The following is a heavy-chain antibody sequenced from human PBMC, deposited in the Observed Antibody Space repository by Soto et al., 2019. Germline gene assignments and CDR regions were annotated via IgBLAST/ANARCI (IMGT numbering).Heavy chain of an antibody. CDR1: GGSCSSYA. J-gene: IGHJ6*02. V-gene: IGHV1-69*01. CDR2: VIPIFGTA. Sequence: VQLVQSGAELTKPGSSVKFSCKASGGSCSSYAISWVRQAPGQGLQWMGGVIPIFGTAYYAQTFQGRVTMTADESTSTAYMDLSILRSEHTAVYYCARAPLDEYSRRRTPLAYDYYGRDFRGQGTTVTVSS. D-gene: IGHD6-6*01. CDR3: ARAPLDEYSRRRTPLAYDYYGRDF.